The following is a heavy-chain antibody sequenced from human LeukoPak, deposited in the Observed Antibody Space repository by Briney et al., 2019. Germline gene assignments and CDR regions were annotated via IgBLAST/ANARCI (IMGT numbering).Heavy chain of an antibody. CDR2: IVPILGTA. Sequence: SVKVSCKASGGTFSTYAISWVRQAPGHGLEWVGRIVPILGTANYAQNFQGRVTITADRSTTTAYMELSSLRSEDTAVYYCARVLQGSSWPYYFDYWGQGTLVTVSS. CDR1: GGTFSTYA. V-gene: IGHV1-69*04. D-gene: IGHD6-13*01. J-gene: IGHJ4*02. CDR3: ARVLQGSSWPYYFDY.